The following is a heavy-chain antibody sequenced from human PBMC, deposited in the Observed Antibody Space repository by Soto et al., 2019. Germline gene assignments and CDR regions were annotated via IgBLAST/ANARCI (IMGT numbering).Heavy chain of an antibody. CDR2: IYYSGST. Sequence: SETLSLTCTVSGGSISSSSYYWGWIRQPPGKGLEWIGSIYYSGSTYYNPSLKSRVTISVDTSKNQFSLKLSSVTAADTAVYYCARQHSSSISSSDWFDPWGQGTLVTVSS. J-gene: IGHJ5*02. D-gene: IGHD6-6*01. V-gene: IGHV4-39*01. CDR3: ARQHSSSISSSDWFDP. CDR1: GGSISSSSYY.